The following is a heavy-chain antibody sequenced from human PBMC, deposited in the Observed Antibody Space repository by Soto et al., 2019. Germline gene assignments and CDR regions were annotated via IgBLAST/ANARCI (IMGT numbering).Heavy chain of an antibody. J-gene: IGHJ5*02. CDR2: ISAYNGNT. CDR3: ARSRRPMIVVVIGLDP. D-gene: IGHD3-22*01. CDR1: GGTFTSYA. Sequence: ASMTVSCTASGGTFTSYAISCLRQAPGQGLEWMGWISAYNGNTNYAQKLQGRVTMTTDTSTSTAYMELRNLRSDDTAVYYCARSRRPMIVVVIGLDPWGQGTLVTVSS. V-gene: IGHV1-18*01.